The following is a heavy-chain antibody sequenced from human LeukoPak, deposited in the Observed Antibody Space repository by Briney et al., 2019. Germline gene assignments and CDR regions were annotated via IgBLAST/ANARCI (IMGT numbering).Heavy chain of an antibody. CDR2: IIPIFGTA. J-gene: IGHJ4*02. D-gene: IGHD3-22*01. V-gene: IGHV1-69*13. CDR1: GGTFSSYA. CDR3: ARDGDRYYYDSSGYQQPYFDY. Sequence: SVKVSCKASGGTFSSYAISWVRQAPGQGLEWMGGIIPIFGTASYVQKFQGRVTITADESTSTAYMELSSLRSEDTAVYYCARDGDRYYYDSSGYQQPYFDYWGQGTLVTVSS.